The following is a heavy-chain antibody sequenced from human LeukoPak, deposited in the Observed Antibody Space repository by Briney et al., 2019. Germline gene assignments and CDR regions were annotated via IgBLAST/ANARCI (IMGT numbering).Heavy chain of an antibody. Sequence: PSETLSLTCTVSGDSISSSSYYWGWIRQPPGKGLEWIGSIYYSGSTYYNPSLKSRVTISVDTSKNQFSLKLSSVTAADTAAYYCARAYCSGGSCYPGAFDYWGQGTLVTVSS. V-gene: IGHV4-39*01. J-gene: IGHJ4*02. CDR1: GDSISSSSYY. D-gene: IGHD2-15*01. CDR3: ARAYCSGGSCYPGAFDY. CDR2: IYYSGST.